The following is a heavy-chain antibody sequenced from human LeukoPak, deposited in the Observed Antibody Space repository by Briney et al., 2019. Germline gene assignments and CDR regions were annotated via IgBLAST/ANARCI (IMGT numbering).Heavy chain of an antibody. Sequence: GGSLRLSCAASGFTVSSNYLSWVRQAPGKGLEWVSVIYSGGSTYYADSVKGRFTISRDNSKNTLYLQMNSLRAEDTAVYYCAKDRDFRSVHYYYYMDVWGKGTTVTVSS. CDR2: IYSGGST. J-gene: IGHJ6*03. CDR3: AKDRDFRSVHYYYYMDV. V-gene: IGHV3-53*05. D-gene: IGHD2/OR15-2a*01. CDR1: GFTVSSNY.